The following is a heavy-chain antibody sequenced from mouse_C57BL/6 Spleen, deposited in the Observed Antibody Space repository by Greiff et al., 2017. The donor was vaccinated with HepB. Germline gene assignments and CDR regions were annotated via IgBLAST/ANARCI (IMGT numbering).Heavy chain of an antibody. CDR2: IYPGNSDT. D-gene: IGHD1-1*01. J-gene: IGHJ3*01. CDR3: TRSTTVVEKAWFAY. V-gene: IGHV1-5*01. Sequence: EVQLQESGTVLARPGASVKMSCKTSGYTFTSYWMHWVKQRPGQGLEWIGAIYPGNSDTSYNQKFKGKAKLTAVTSASTAYMELSSLTNEDSAVYYCTRSTTVVEKAWFAYWGQGTLVTVSA. CDR1: GYTFTSYW.